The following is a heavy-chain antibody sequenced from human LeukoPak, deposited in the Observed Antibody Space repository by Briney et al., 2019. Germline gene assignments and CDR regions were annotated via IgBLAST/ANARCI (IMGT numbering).Heavy chain of an antibody. Sequence: ASVKVSCKASGYTFTGYYIHWVRQAPGQGLEWMGCINPNSGGTNYAQKVQGRVTMTRDTSISTVYMEVSRLTSDDTAVYYCARGVAGAYYYYDLDVWGKGTTVTISS. CDR3: ARGVAGAYYYYDLDV. D-gene: IGHD6-19*01. CDR1: GYTFTGYY. J-gene: IGHJ6*03. CDR2: INPNSGGT. V-gene: IGHV1-2*02.